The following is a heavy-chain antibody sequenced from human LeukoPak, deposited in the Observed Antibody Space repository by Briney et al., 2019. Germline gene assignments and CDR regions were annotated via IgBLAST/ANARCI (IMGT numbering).Heavy chain of an antibody. CDR1: GYTFTSYA. V-gene: IGHV1-3*01. J-gene: IGHJ4*02. CDR2: INAGNGNT. CDR3: ARGREPYYFDY. Sequence: GTSVKVSCKASGYTFTSYAMHWVRQAPGQRLEWMGWINAGNGNTKYSQKFQGRVTITRDTSASTAYMELSSLRSEDTAVYYCARGREPYYFDYWGQGTLVTVSS. D-gene: IGHD1-14*01.